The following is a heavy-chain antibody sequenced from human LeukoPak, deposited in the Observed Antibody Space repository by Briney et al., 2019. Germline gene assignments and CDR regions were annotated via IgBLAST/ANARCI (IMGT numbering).Heavy chain of an antibody. CDR2: ISSSSSYI. V-gene: IGHV3-21*01. CDR1: GFTFSSYS. J-gene: IGHJ3*02. Sequence: GGSLRLSCAASGFTFSSYSMTWVRQAPGKGLEWVSSISSSSSYIYYADSVKGRFSISRDNAKNSLYLQMNSLRAEDTAVYYCARGGSSGSDAFDIWGQGTMVTVSS. CDR3: ARGGSSGSDAFDI. D-gene: IGHD3-22*01.